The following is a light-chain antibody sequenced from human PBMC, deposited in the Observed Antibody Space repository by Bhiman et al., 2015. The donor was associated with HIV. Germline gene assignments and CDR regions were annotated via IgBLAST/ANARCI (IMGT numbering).Light chain of an antibody. V-gene: IGLV3-21*01. CDR1: NIGSKN. Sequence: SYELTQPPSVSVAPGQTARITCGGNNIGSKNVHWYQQKPGQAPVLVIYYGSDRPSGIPERFSGSNSGNTATLIINRVEAGDEADYYCQVWESSSFFGGGTKLTVL. CDR2: YGS. CDR3: QVWESSSF. J-gene: IGLJ2*01.